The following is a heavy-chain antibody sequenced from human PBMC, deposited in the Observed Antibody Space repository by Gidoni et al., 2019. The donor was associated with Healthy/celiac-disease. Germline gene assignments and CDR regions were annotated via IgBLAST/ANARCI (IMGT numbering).Heavy chain of an antibody. CDR3: AKDRRGEGYGGSYYPFDY. D-gene: IGHD1-26*01. CDR1: GFAVSSYA. J-gene: IGHJ4*02. Sequence: EVQLLESGGGLGQPGGSLRLSCAASGFAVSSYAMSWVRHAPGKGLAWVSVISVSGGSTYSDASVKGRFTISRDNSKNTLYLQMNSLRAEDTAVYYCAKDRRGEGYGGSYYPFDYWGQGTLVTVSS. V-gene: IGHV3-23*01. CDR2: ISVSGGST.